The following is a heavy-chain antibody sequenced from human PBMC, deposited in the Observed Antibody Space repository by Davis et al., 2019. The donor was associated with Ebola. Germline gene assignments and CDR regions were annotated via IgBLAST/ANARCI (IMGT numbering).Heavy chain of an antibody. D-gene: IGHD3-3*01. V-gene: IGHV3-23*01. CDR1: EFTFRNYG. Sequence: PGGSLRLSCVGSEFTFRNYGMTWVRQAPGKGLEWVSAISGSGGNTYYADSVKGRFTISRDNSKKTLYLQMNSLRAEDTAVYYCAKSGLSFGVVKYHYGMDVWGKGTTVTVSS. CDR2: ISGSGGNT. CDR3: AKSGLSFGVVKYHYGMDV. J-gene: IGHJ6*04.